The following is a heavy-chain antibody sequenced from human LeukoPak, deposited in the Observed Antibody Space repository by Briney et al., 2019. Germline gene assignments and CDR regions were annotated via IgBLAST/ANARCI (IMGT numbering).Heavy chain of an antibody. D-gene: IGHD2-2*02. CDR1: GFTFSDYY. Sequence: GGSPRLSCAASGFTFSDYYMSWVRQAPGKGLEWVAYISSSGSTIYYADSVKGRFTISRDNAKNSLYLQMNSLRAEDTAVYYCARDCSSTSCYMDYSSYPDYWGQGTLVTVSS. J-gene: IGHJ4*02. V-gene: IGHV3-11*04. CDR2: ISSSGSTI. CDR3: ARDCSSTSCYMDYSSYPDY.